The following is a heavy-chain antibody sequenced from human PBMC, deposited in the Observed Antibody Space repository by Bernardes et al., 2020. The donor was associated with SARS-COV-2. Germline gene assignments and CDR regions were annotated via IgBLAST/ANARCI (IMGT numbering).Heavy chain of an antibody. J-gene: IGHJ6*02. Sequence: WSLRLSCAASGLTVTTTYMSWVRQAPGKGLEWVSIIYASGKTFHASSVKGRFAISTDYSKNTLYLQMNSLRTEDTTVYYCAASNSNVPTGYYYYYYGMDFWGQGTTVIVSS. D-gene: IGHD5-18*01. CDR1: GLTVTTTY. CDR3: AASNSNVPTGYYYYYYGMDF. CDR2: IYASGKT. V-gene: IGHV3-53*01.